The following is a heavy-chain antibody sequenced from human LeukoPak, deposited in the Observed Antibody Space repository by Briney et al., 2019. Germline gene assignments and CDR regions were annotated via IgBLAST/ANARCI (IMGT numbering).Heavy chain of an antibody. CDR1: GFTFSSYT. CDR3: TKRYNLYYFDY. D-gene: IGHD1-20*01. J-gene: IGHJ4*02. Sequence: PGGSLRLSCAASGFTFSSYTMNWVRQAPGKGLEWVSSISSSGDYTYYGDSVKGRFTISRDNSKDTLFLQMNSLRVEDTAVYYCTKRYNLYYFDYWGQGTLVTVSS. V-gene: IGHV3-23*01. CDR2: ISSSGDYT.